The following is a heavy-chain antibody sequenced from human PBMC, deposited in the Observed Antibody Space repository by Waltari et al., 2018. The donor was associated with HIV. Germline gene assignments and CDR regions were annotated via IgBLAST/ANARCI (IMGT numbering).Heavy chain of an antibody. Sequence: QVQLVESGGGVVQPGRSLRLSCAASGFTFSSYGMHWVRQAPGKGLDWVAVISYDGSNKYYADSVKGRFTISRDNSKNTLYLQMNSLRAEDTAVYYCAKAMGYYDSSGYYDYYGMDVWGQGTTVTVSS. CDR3: AKAMGYYDSSGYYDYYGMDV. CDR2: ISYDGSNK. D-gene: IGHD3-22*01. V-gene: IGHV3-30*18. J-gene: IGHJ6*02. CDR1: GFTFSSYG.